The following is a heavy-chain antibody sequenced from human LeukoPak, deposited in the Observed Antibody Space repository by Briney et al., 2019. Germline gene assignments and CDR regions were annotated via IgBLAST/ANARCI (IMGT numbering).Heavy chain of an antibody. V-gene: IGHV4-31*03. Sequence: TSSQTLSLTCTVSGDSISSGGYYWSWIRQHPGEGLEWIGNIYYSGSTYYNASLKSRVTISVDTSKNQFSLKLNSVTAADTAVYYCARRGIAAAVYFDYWGQGTLVTVSS. CDR2: IYYSGST. CDR1: GDSISSGGYY. D-gene: IGHD6-13*01. J-gene: IGHJ4*02. CDR3: ARRGIAAAVYFDY.